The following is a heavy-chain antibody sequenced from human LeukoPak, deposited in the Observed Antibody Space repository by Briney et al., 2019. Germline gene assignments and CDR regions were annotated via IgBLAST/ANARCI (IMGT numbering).Heavy chain of an antibody. CDR2: MKPDGSEK. D-gene: IGHD3-9*01. J-gene: IGHJ4*02. CDR3: ARANDDILTGYYSYYFDY. CDR1: GFSFSSYW. Sequence: GGSLRLSCAASGFSFSSYWMAWVRQAPGKGLEWVANMKPDGSEKKYADSVKGRFTISRDDAKNSLHLQMNSLRAEDTAVYYCARANDDILTGYYSYYFDYWGQGTLVTVSS. V-gene: IGHV3-7*01.